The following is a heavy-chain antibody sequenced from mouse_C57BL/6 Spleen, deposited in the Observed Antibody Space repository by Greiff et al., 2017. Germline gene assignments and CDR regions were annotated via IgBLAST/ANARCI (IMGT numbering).Heavy chain of an antibody. V-gene: IGHV3-6*01. CDR2: ISYDGSN. J-gene: IGHJ2*01. D-gene: IGHD1-1*01. Sequence: EVQLQESGPGLVKPSQSLSLTCSVTGYSITSGYYWNWIRQFPGNKLEWMGYISYDGSNNYNPSLKNRISITRDTSKNQFFLKLNSVTTEDTATYYCARGGYYGSSWDYWGQGTTLTVSS. CDR3: ARGGYYGSSWDY. CDR1: GYSITSGYY.